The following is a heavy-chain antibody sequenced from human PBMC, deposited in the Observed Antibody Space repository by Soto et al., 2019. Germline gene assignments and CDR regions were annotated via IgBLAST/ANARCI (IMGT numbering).Heavy chain of an antibody. Sequence: SQTLSLTCAISGDSVSSNSAAWNWIRQSPSRGVEWLGRTYYRSKWYNDYAVSVKGRITINPDTSKNQFSLQLNSVTPEDTAVYYCARAVGRITMVRGVIIGYYGMDVWGQGTTVTVS. V-gene: IGHV6-1*01. CDR3: ARAVGRITMVRGVIIGYYGMDV. D-gene: IGHD3-10*01. CDR1: GDSVSSNSAA. CDR2: TYYRSKWYN. J-gene: IGHJ6*02.